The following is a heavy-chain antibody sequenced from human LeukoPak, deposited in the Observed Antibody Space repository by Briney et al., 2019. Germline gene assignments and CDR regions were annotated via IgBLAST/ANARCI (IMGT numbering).Heavy chain of an antibody. Sequence: ASVKVSCKVSGYTLTELSMHWVRQAPGKGLEWMGGFDPEDGETIYAQRFQGRVTMTEDTSTDTAYMELSSLRSEDTAVYYCATPPRYYYDSSGYQFDYWGQGTLVTVSS. D-gene: IGHD3-22*01. V-gene: IGHV1-24*01. CDR3: ATPPRYYYDSSGYQFDY. CDR1: GYTLTELS. CDR2: FDPEDGET. J-gene: IGHJ4*02.